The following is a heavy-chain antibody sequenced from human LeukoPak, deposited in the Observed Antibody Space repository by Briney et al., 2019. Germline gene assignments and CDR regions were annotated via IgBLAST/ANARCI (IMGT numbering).Heavy chain of an antibody. CDR1: GFTFSNYS. CDR2: ISSSSTYI. Sequence: GGSLRLSCTASGFTFSNYSMNWVRQAPGKGLEWVSSISSSSTYIYYADSLKGRFTISRDNAKDSLYLQMNSLRAEDTAVYYCARAANWGFSDAFDIWGQGAMVTVSS. D-gene: IGHD7-27*01. CDR3: ARAANWGFSDAFDI. J-gene: IGHJ3*02. V-gene: IGHV3-21*04.